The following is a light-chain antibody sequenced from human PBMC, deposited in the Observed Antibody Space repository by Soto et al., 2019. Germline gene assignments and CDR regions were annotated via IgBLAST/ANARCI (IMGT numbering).Light chain of an antibody. V-gene: IGKV1-8*01. Sequence: AIRMTQSPSSFSASTGDRVTITCRASQGISSYLAWYQQKPGKAPKLLIYAASTLQSGVPSSFSGSGSGTDFTLTISCLQSEDFAPYYCQQYYSYPLLGQGTRLEIK. CDR3: QQYYSYPL. CDR2: AAS. J-gene: IGKJ5*01. CDR1: QGISSY.